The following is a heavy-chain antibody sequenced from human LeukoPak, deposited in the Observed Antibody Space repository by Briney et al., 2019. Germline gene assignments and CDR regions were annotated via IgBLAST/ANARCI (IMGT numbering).Heavy chain of an antibody. J-gene: IGHJ4*02. CDR3: ARDLSTCLDY. D-gene: IGHD3-16*02. CDR2: IWFDGSNK. CDR1: GFTFSSYG. Sequence: GGSLRLSCAASGFTFSSYGMHWVRQAPRKGLEWVAVIWFDGSNKYYADSVKGRFTISSDNSKNTLYLQMNSLRAEDTAVYYCARDLSTCLDYWGPGTLVTVSS. V-gene: IGHV3-33*01.